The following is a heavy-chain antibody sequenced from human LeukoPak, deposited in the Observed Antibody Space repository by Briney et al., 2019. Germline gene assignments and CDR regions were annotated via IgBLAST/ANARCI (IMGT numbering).Heavy chain of an antibody. J-gene: IGHJ4*02. CDR3: ARGALYSSSWRPDIAVAGTSGLPSDY. Sequence: GGSLRLSCAASGFTFSSYWMSWVRQAPGKGLEWVSYISSSGSTIYYADSVKGRFTISRDNAKNSLYLQMNSLRAEDTAVYYCARGALYSSSWRPDIAVAGTSGLPSDYWGQGTLVTVSS. CDR2: ISSSGSTI. V-gene: IGHV3-48*04. D-gene: IGHD6-13*01. CDR1: GFTFSSYW.